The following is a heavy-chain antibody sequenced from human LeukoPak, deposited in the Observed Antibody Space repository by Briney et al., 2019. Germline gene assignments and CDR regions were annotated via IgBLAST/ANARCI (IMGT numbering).Heavy chain of an antibody. Sequence: GSGPTLVKPTQTLTLTCTFSGFSLSTSGVGVDWIRQPQGKAPEWLALIYWDDDKRYSPSLKSRLTITKDTSKSQVVLTMTNMDPMDTATYYCSHNDIMTGPNDYWGQGTLVTVSS. V-gene: IGHV2-5*02. CDR2: IYWDDDK. J-gene: IGHJ4*02. D-gene: IGHD3-9*01. CDR1: GFSLSTSGVG. CDR3: SHNDIMTGPNDY.